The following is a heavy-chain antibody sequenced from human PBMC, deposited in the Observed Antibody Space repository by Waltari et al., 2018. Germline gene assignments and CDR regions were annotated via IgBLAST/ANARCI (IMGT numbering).Heavy chain of an antibody. D-gene: IGHD3-22*01. Sequence: QVQLQESGPGLVKPSETLSLTCAVSGYSISSGYYWGWIRQPPGTGLEWIGSIYHSGSTYYNPSLNSRVTISVDTSKNQCSLKLSSVTAADTAVYYCARLNYYDSSGIVLLWGQGTLVTVSS. CDR3: ARLNYYDSSGIVLL. CDR1: GYSISSGYY. CDR2: IYHSGST. J-gene: IGHJ4*02. V-gene: IGHV4-38-2*01.